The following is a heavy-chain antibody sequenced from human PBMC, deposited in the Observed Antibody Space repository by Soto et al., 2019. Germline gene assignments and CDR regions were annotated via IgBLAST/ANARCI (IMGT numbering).Heavy chain of an antibody. V-gene: IGHV1-3*04. CDR3: VREGVTIFGVVIQPFDP. CDR2: INTGNGNT. CDR1: GYTFPGYV. D-gene: IGHD3-3*01. Sequence: QVPLVQSGAEVKKPGASVKVSCKASGYTFPGYVMHWERQAPGQRLEWMGWINTGNGNTKYSQKFQGRVTITRDTSASTVYMEVSSLRSEDTAVYYCVREGVTIFGVVIQPFDPWGQGTLVTVSS. J-gene: IGHJ5*02.